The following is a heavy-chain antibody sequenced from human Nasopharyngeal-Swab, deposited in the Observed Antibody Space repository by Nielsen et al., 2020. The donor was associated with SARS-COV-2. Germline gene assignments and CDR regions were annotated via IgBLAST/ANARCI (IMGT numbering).Heavy chain of an antibody. D-gene: IGHD2-2*01. CDR3: ARDQDVVVPAAIDYHYYGMDV. CDR2: ISSSGSTI. J-gene: IGHJ6*02. Sequence: RQAPGKGLEWVSYISSSGSTIYYADSVKGRFTISRDNAKNSLYLQMNSLRAEDTAVYYCARDQDVVVPAAIDYHYYGMDVWGQGTTVTVSS. V-gene: IGHV3-11*04.